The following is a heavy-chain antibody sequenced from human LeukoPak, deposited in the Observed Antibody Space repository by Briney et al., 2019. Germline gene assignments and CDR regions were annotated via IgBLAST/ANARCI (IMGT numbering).Heavy chain of an antibody. J-gene: IGHJ4*02. CDR2: ISYDGSNK. Sequence: PGRSLRLSCAASGFTFSSYATHWVRQAPGKGLEWVAVISYDGSNKYYADSVKGRFTISRDNSKNTLYLQMNSLRAEDTAVYYCAREDCSSTSCPDYWGQGTLVTVSS. D-gene: IGHD2-2*01. CDR3: AREDCSSTSCPDY. CDR1: GFTFSSYA. V-gene: IGHV3-30-3*01.